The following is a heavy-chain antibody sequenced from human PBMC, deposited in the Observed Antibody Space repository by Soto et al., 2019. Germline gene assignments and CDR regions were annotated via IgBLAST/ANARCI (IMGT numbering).Heavy chain of an antibody. CDR1: GYTFTGYY. J-gene: IGHJ6*02. CDR3: ARGYCSGGNCYSGMDV. CDR2: IIPISGTT. V-gene: IGHV1-69*13. D-gene: IGHD2-15*01. Sequence: ASVKVSCKASGYTFTGYYMHWVRQAPGQGLEWMGGIIPISGTTYYTQKFQGRVTITADEPTSTAFMELSSLKSEDTAVFYCARGYCSGGNCYSGMDVWGQGTMVTVSS.